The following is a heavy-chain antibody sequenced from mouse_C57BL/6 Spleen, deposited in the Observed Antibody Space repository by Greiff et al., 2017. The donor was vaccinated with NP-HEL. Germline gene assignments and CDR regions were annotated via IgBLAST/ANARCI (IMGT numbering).Heavy chain of an antibody. D-gene: IGHD1-1*01. Sequence: QVQLQQPGAELVKPGASVKLSCKASGYTFTSYWMQWVKQRPGQGLEWIGEIDPSDSYTNYNQKFKGKATLTVDTSSSTAYMQLSSLTSEDSAVYYCAKEGANYYGSSPPFAYWGQGTLVTVSA. CDR2: IDPSDSYT. CDR3: AKEGANYYGSSPPFAY. J-gene: IGHJ3*01. V-gene: IGHV1-50*01. CDR1: GYTFTSYW.